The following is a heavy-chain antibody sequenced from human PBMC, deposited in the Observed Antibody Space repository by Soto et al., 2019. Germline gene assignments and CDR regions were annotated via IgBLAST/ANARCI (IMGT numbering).Heavy chain of an antibody. CDR3: AKYYYDSSGYPVVDYYYYGMDV. J-gene: IGHJ6*02. CDR2: IYYSGST. V-gene: IGHV4-39*01. D-gene: IGHD3-22*01. Sequence: SETLSLTCTVSGGSISSSSYYWCWIRHPPGKGLEWIGSIYYSGSTYYNPSLKSRVTISVDTSKNQFSLKLSSVTAADTAVYYCAKYYYDSSGYPVVDYYYYGMDVWGQGTTVTVSS. CDR1: GGSISSSSYY.